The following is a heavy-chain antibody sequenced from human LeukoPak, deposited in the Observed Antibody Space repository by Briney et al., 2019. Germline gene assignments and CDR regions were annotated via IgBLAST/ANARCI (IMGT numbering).Heavy chain of an antibody. J-gene: IGHJ4*02. CDR2: IRYDGSNK. CDR1: GFTFSSYG. D-gene: IGHD4-23*01. CDR3: ARAEGYGGELDS. Sequence: GALRLSCAASGFTFSSYGMHWVRQAPGKGLEWVAFIRYDGSNKYYADSVKGRFTISRDNSKNRLYLQMNSLRAEDTAVYYCARAEGYGGELDSWGQGTLVTVSS. V-gene: IGHV3-30*02.